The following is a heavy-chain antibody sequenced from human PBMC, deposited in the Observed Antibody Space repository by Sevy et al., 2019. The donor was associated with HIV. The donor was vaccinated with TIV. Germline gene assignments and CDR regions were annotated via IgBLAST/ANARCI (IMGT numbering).Heavy chain of an antibody. CDR2: IKQDGSDK. J-gene: IGHJ6*02. CDR3: ARDTGGIGMDV. CDR1: GFTFSSHW. D-gene: IGHD6-13*01. V-gene: IGHV3-7*01. Sequence: GGSVRLSCAASGFTFSSHWMSWVRQAPGKGLEWVANIKQDGSDKYYVDSVKGRFTISRDNAKNSLSLQMNSLRAEDTAVYYCARDTGGIGMDVWGQGTTVTVSS.